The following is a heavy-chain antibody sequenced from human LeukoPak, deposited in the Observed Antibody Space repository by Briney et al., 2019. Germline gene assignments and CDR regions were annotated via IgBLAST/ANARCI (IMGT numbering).Heavy chain of an antibody. CDR3: ARHAVASYGRVWFDP. J-gene: IGHJ5*02. V-gene: IGHV4-59*01. Sequence: SETLSLTCTVSGGSFSIYYWSWIRQPPGKGLEWIGYIYYSGSTNYNPSLKSRVTMLVDTSKNQFSLRLSSVTAADTAVYYCARHAVASYGRVWFDPWGQGTLVTVSS. D-gene: IGHD5-18*01. CDR2: IYYSGST. CDR1: GGSFSIYY.